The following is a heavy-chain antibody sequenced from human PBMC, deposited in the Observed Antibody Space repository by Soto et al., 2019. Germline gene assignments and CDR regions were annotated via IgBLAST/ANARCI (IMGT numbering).Heavy chain of an antibody. Sequence: EVQLVESGGGLVQPGGSLRLSCEASGFTFGNYDMHWVRQGTGTGLEWVSGISAAGDPDYADSVEGRFTISRENAQNSFFLQMNSLRVGDTAVYYCARTDRDFYGLDVWGQGTKVIVSS. J-gene: IGHJ6*02. CDR3: ARTDRDFYGLDV. CDR2: ISAAGDP. CDR1: GFTFGNYD. V-gene: IGHV3-13*05.